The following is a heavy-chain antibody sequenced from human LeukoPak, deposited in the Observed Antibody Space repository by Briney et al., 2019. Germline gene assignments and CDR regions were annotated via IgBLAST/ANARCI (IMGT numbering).Heavy chain of an antibody. D-gene: IGHD3-22*01. Sequence: GGSLRLSCAASGFTFSSSAMSSVRQAPGKVLEWVSAISGSGGSTYYADSVKGRFTISRDNSKITLYLQMNSLRAEDTAVYYCAKGYYYDSSGYYGYWGQGTLVTVSS. CDR2: ISGSGGST. CDR3: AKGYYYDSSGYYGY. J-gene: IGHJ4*02. V-gene: IGHV3-23*01. CDR1: GFTFSSSA.